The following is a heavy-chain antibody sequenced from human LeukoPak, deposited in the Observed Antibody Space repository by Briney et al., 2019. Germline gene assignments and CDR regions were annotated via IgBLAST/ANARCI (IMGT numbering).Heavy chain of an antibody. CDR3: ASDLAYHHSSGYYSTFEY. CDR1: GGTFSSYA. CDR2: SIPIFGTA. D-gene: IGHD3-22*01. V-gene: IGHV1-69*05. J-gene: IGHJ4*02. Sequence: ALVTVSCKASGGTFSSYAISWVRQGPGQGLEWRGRSIPIFGTANYAQKFQGRVTITTDESTSIAYNELSSLRSEDTAVYYFASDLAYHHSSGYYSTFEYWGQGTLVTVSS.